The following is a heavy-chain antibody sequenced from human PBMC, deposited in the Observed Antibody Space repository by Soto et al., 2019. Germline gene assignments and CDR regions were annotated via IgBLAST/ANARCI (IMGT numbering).Heavy chain of an antibody. Sequence: SETLSLTCTVAGGSLSSYCWSWIRQPPGKGLEWIGYIYYSGSTNYNPSLKSRVTISVDTSKNQFSLNLTSVTAADTAVYYCGPRGAVADPRGYWGQGTLVTVSS. V-gene: IGHV4-59*12. CDR1: GGSLSSYC. CDR2: IYYSGST. D-gene: IGHD6-19*01. CDR3: GPRGAVADPRGY. J-gene: IGHJ4*02.